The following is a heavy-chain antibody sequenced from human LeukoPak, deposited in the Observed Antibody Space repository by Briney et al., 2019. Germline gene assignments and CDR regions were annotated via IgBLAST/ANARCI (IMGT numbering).Heavy chain of an antibody. D-gene: IGHD3-10*01. Sequence: SENLSLTCTVSAYSITSGYYWAWIRQPPGKGLEWIGSFYHSGTTYYNPSLNSRVTTSVDTSKNQFSLRLSSVTAADTAVYYCARVTHYYDSGSYPYWGQGTLVTVSS. CDR3: ARVTHYYDSGSYPY. J-gene: IGHJ4*02. V-gene: IGHV4-38-2*02. CDR2: FYHSGTT. CDR1: AYSITSGYY.